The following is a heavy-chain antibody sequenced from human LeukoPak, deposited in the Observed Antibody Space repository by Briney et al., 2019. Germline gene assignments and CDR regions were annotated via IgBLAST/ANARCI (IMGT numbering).Heavy chain of an antibody. CDR2: ISGSGGST. CDR3: AKAYGDYGRRWCFDL. J-gene: IGHJ2*01. CDR1: GFTFSSYA. V-gene: IGHV3-23*01. Sequence: PGWSLRLSCAASGFTFSSYAMSWVRQAPGKGLEWVSAISGSGGSTYYADSVKGRFTISRDNSKNTLYLQMNSLRAEDTAVYYCAKAYGDYGRRWCFDLWGRGTLVTVSS. D-gene: IGHD4-17*01.